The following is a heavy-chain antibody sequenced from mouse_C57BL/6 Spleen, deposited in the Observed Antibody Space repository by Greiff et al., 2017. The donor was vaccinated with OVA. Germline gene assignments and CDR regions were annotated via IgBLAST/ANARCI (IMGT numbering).Heavy chain of an antibody. D-gene: IGHD3-2*02. J-gene: IGHJ3*01. Sequence: QVTLKESGAELVRPGASVTLSCKASGYTFTDYEMHWVKQTPVHGLEWIGAIDPETGGTAYNQKFKGKAILTADKSSSTAYMELRSLTSEDSAVYYCTRGGSSGYVGFAYWGQGTLVTVSA. CDR3: TRGGSSGYVGFAY. V-gene: IGHV1-15*01. CDR2: IDPETGGT. CDR1: GYTFTDYE.